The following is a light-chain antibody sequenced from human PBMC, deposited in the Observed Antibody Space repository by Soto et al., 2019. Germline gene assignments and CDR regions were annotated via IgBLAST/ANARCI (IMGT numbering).Light chain of an antibody. Sequence: EIVLTQSPATLSLSPGERATISCRASQSVSSSYLAWYQQKPGQPPRLLIYGASNRSTGIPDRFSGSGSGTDFSTTISRLEPEDFAVYYCQQYDRSSVTFGQGTKVDIK. V-gene: IGKV3-20*01. J-gene: IGKJ1*01. CDR1: QSVSSSY. CDR2: GAS. CDR3: QQYDRSSVT.